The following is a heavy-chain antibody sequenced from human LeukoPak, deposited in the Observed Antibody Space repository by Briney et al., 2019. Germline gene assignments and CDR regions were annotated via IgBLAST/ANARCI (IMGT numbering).Heavy chain of an antibody. V-gene: IGHV6-1*01. CDR1: GDSVSSNNAA. D-gene: IGHD1-1*01. CDR2: TYYRSKWYN. Sequence: SQTLSLTCAISGDSVSSNNAAWNWIRQSPSRGLEWLGRTYYRSKWYNDYAVSVQSRITINPDTSKNQFSLQLNSVTPEDAAVYYCARDYWNDARYYFDYWGQGTLVTVSS. CDR3: ARDYWNDARYYFDY. J-gene: IGHJ4*02.